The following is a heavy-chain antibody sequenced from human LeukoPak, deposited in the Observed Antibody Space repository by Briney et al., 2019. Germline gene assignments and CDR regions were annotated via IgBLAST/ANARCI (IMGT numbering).Heavy chain of an antibody. J-gene: IGHJ3*02. V-gene: IGHV4-39*01. CDR1: GGSISSSSYY. Sequence: PSGTLSLTCTVSGGSISSSSYYWGWIRQPPGKGLEWIGSIYYSGSTYYNPSLKSRVTISVDTSKNQFSLKLSSVTAADTAVYYCARRGPYIAAAGVRAFDIWGQGTMVTVSS. D-gene: IGHD6-13*01. CDR3: ARRGPYIAAAGVRAFDI. CDR2: IYYSGST.